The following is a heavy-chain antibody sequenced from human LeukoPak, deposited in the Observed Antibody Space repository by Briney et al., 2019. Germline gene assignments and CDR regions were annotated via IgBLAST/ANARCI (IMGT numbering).Heavy chain of an antibody. D-gene: IGHD3-10*01. CDR2: IKQDGSEK. CDR1: GFTFSSYW. Sequence: GGSLRLSCAASGFTFSSYWMSWVRQAPGKGLEWVANIKQDGSEKYYVDSVKGRFTISRDNAKNSLYLQMNSLRAEDTAVYYCARDRYYGSGSYSDLDYWGQGTLVTVSS. CDR3: ARDRYYGSGSYSDLDY. V-gene: IGHV3-7*01. J-gene: IGHJ4*02.